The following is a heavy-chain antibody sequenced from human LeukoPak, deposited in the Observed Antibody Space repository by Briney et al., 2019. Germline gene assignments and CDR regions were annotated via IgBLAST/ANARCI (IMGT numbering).Heavy chain of an antibody. CDR3: ARHDQVSTSSPKFNDAFDI. CDR2: IYYSGTS. J-gene: IGHJ3*02. Sequence: PSETLSLTCTVSGDSLTSYYWSWIRQPPGKGLEWIGNIYYSGTSNYNPSLRSRVTISEDTSKNQFSLELNSVTVADTAVYYCARHDQVSTSSPKFNDAFDIWGQGTMVTVSS. V-gene: IGHV4-59*08. CDR1: GDSLTSYY. D-gene: IGHD2-2*01.